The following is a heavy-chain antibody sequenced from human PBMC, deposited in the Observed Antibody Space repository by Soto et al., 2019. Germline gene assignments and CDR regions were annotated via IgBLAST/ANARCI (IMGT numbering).Heavy chain of an antibody. Sequence: ASVKVSCKVSGYTLTELSMHWVRQAPGKGLEWMGGFDPEDGETIYAQKFQGRVTMTEDTSTDTAYMELSSLRSEDTAVYYCAALSSGWYAFDIWGQGTMVTVSS. CDR3: AALSSGWYAFDI. J-gene: IGHJ3*02. V-gene: IGHV1-24*01. CDR2: FDPEDGET. CDR1: GYTLTELS. D-gene: IGHD6-19*01.